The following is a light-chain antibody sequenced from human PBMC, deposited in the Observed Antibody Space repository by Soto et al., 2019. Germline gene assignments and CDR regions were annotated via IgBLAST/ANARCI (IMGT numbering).Light chain of an antibody. CDR2: DAS. CDR1: QSVSSY. V-gene: IGKV3-11*01. Sequence: EIVLTQSPATLSLSPGERATLSCRASQSVSSYLAWYQQKPGQAPRLLIYDASNRATGIPARFSGSGSGTDFTLTICILEPEDFAVYYCQQPSYLPFTFGGGTKVEI. CDR3: QQPSYLPFT. J-gene: IGKJ4*01.